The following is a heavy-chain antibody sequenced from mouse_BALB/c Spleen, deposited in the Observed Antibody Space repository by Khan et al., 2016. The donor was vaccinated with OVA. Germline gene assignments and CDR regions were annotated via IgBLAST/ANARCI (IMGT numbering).Heavy chain of an antibody. CDR1: GYTFTTYW. V-gene: IGHV1-7*01. Sequence: VQLQQSGAELAKPGASVKMSCKASGYTFTTYWMHWVKQRPGQGLEWIGYIDPSTGYTEYNQKFKDKATLTTDKSSSTAYMQLSSLTSEDSAVYYCARSGLYGSFAYWGQGTLVTVSA. D-gene: IGHD1-1*02. CDR2: IDPSTGYT. J-gene: IGHJ3*01. CDR3: ARSGLYGSFAY.